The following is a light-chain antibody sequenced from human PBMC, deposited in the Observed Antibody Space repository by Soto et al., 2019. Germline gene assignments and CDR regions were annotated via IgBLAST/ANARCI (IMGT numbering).Light chain of an antibody. CDR1: QSVGKY. J-gene: IGKJ1*01. V-gene: IGKV3D-15*01. Sequence: EIVMTQAPATLSLSPGGRATPSCRASQSVGKYLVWYQQKPGQAPRLLIYDASNRATGIPDRFSGSGSGTEFTLTISSLQSEDFAVYYCQQYNNWPQTFGQGTKVDIK. CDR2: DAS. CDR3: QQYNNWPQT.